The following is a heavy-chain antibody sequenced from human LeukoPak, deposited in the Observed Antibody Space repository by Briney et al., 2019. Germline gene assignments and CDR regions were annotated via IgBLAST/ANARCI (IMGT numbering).Heavy chain of an antibody. V-gene: IGHV3-74*01. D-gene: IGHD7-27*01. CDR1: GFTFSTYW. Sequence: GGSLRLSCAASGFTFSTYWFHWVRQAPGKGPVWVSRTNPDGGSTNHADSVRGRFAISRDNAKNTLYLQMNSLRAEDTAVYYCARDLSGKDDYWGQGTLVTVSS. J-gene: IGHJ4*02. CDR2: TNPDGGST. CDR3: ARDLSGKDDY.